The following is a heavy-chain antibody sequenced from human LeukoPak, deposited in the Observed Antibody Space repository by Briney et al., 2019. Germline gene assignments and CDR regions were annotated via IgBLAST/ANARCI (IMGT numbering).Heavy chain of an antibody. J-gene: IGHJ5*02. CDR2: IKHDGSEK. CDR1: GFTFSSYW. CDR3: VRGDSIP. V-gene: IGHV3-7*01. D-gene: IGHD3/OR15-3a*01. Sequence: GGSLRLSCAASGFTFSSYWMTWVRQAPGKGLEWVANIKHDGSEKYYVDSVKGRFTISRDNADNSLYLHMNSLRGEDTAVYYCVRGDSIPWGQGALVTVSS.